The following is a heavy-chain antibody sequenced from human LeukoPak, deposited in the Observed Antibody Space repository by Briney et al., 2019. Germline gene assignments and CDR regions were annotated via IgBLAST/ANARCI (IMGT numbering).Heavy chain of an antibody. CDR3: ARDLYRYCGGDCPFDY. J-gene: IGHJ4*02. CDR1: GYTFTSYG. V-gene: IGHV1-18*01. Sequence: ASVKVSCKASGYTFTSYGISWVRQAPGQGLEWMGWISAYNGNTNYAQKLQGRVTMTTDTSTSTAYMELRSLRSDDTAVYYCARDLYRYCGGDCPFDYWGRGTLVTVSS. D-gene: IGHD2-21*02. CDR2: ISAYNGNT.